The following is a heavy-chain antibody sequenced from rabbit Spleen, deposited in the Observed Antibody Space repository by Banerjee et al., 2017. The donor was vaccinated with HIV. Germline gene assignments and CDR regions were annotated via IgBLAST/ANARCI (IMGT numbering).Heavy chain of an antibody. V-gene: IGHV1S45*01. Sequence: QEQLVESGGGLVQPGESLKLSCKASGIDFSRGYDMCWVRLAPGKGLEWIGCIFTGNVKTYYASWAKGRFTISKTSSTTVTLQMTSLTAADTATYFCARDLAGVIGWNFKLWGPGTLVTVS. CDR3: ARDLAGVIGWNFKL. CDR1: GIDFSRGYD. CDR2: IFTGNVKT. J-gene: IGHJ4*01. D-gene: IGHD4-1*01.